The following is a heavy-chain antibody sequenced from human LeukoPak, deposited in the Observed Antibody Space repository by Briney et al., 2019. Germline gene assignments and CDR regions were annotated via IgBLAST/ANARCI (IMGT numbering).Heavy chain of an antibody. D-gene: IGHD3-3*01. Sequence: GGSLRLSCAASGFPFSSYGMHWVRQAPGKGLEWVAFIRYDGSNKYYADSVKGRFTISRDNSKNTLYLQMNSLRSEDTAVYYCARGHTYPYYDFWSGYYTSIDASDIWGQGTMVTVSS. V-gene: IGHV3-30*02. CDR3: ARGHTYPYYDFWSGYYTSIDASDI. CDR2: IRYDGSNK. CDR1: GFPFSSYG. J-gene: IGHJ3*02.